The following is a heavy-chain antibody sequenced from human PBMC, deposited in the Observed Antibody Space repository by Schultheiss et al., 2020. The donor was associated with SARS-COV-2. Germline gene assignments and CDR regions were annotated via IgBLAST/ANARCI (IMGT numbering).Heavy chain of an antibody. CDR3: AARYCSRRGCYAIDY. J-gene: IGHJ4*02. V-gene: IGHV1-18*01. CDR1: GYTFTNYG. D-gene: IGHD2-15*01. Sequence: ASVKVSCKASGYTFTNYGISWVRQAPGQGPEWMGWISGYNGNTNYAQKLQGRVTMTTDTSTSTAYMELRSLRSDDTAVYYCAARYCSRRGCYAIDYWGQGTLVTVSS. CDR2: ISGYNGNT.